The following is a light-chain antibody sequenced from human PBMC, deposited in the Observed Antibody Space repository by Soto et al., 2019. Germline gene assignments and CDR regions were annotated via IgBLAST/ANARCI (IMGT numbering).Light chain of an antibody. CDR2: AAS. J-gene: IGKJ4*01. Sequence: DIQMTQNTSSLSASVGDRVTITCRASQSISSYLNWYQQKPGKAPKLLIYAASSLQSGVPSRFSGSGSGTDFTLTVSSLQPEDFATYYCQQRYSTPQPSGGRT. CDR3: QQRYSTPQP. V-gene: IGKV1-39*01. CDR1: QSISSY.